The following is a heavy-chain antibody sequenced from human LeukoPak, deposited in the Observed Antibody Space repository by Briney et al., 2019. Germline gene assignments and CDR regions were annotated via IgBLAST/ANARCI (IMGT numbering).Heavy chain of an antibody. Sequence: GGSLRLSCAASGFTFSSYSMNWVRQAPGKGLEWVSSISSGSSSIYYADSVKGRFTISRDNAKNSLYLQMNSLRAEDTAVYYCARDRIVGANSHYYYYGMDVWGQGTTVTVSS. V-gene: IGHV3-21*04. CDR1: GFTFSSYS. D-gene: IGHD1-26*01. CDR2: ISSGSSSI. J-gene: IGHJ6*02. CDR3: ARDRIVGANSHYYYYGMDV.